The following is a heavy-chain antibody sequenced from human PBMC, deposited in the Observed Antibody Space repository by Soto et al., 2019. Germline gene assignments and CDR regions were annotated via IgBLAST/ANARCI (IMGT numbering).Heavy chain of an antibody. CDR3: AREYSLAVVAPGY. V-gene: IGHV1-3*01. Sequence: ASVKVSCKASGYTFSNFSMHWARQAPGQRLEWMGWINAGNWNTKYSQKFQGRVTITSDTSASTAYMELNSLRVEDTSVYYCAREYSLAVVAPGYWGQGSLVTVSS. CDR2: INAGNWNT. D-gene: IGHD3-22*01. CDR1: GYTFSNFS. J-gene: IGHJ4*02.